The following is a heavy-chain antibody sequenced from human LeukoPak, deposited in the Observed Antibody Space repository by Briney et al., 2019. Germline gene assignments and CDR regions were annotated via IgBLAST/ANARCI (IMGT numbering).Heavy chain of an antibody. CDR2: ISYDGTNK. V-gene: IGHV3-30-3*01. CDR1: GFTFTNYA. D-gene: IGHD2-21*02. J-gene: IGHJ4*02. Sequence: GRSLRLSCAASGFTFTNYALHWVRQAPGKGLEWVAVISYDGTNKYYADSVKGRFTISRDNSKNTLSLQMNSLRAEDTALYYCARGFVLGAAKNYFDYWGQGAPVTVSS. CDR3: ARGFVLGAAKNYFDY.